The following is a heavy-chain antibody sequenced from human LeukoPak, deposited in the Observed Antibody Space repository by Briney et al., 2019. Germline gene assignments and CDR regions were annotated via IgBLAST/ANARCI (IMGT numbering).Heavy chain of an antibody. Sequence: GGSLRLSCAASGFTFSSYSINWVRQAPGKGLEWVSSISISSSYIYYADSVKGRFTISRDNSKNTLYLQMNSLRAEDTAVYYCAKVGRTAYGMDVWGQGTTVTVSS. CDR2: ISISSSYI. CDR1: GFTFSSYS. V-gene: IGHV3-21*04. D-gene: IGHD2-21*02. CDR3: AKVGRTAYGMDV. J-gene: IGHJ6*02.